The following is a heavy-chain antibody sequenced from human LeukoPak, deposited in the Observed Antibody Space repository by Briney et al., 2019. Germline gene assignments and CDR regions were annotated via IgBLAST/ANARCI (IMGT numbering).Heavy chain of an antibody. Sequence: GGSLRLSCAASGFTFSTYSMNWVRQAPGKGLEWVSSITSTSSYIYYADSLKGRFTISRDNAKNSLYLQMNSLRDEDTAVYYCAREEMNYDFWSGSKTPFDYWGQGTLVTVSS. CDR3: AREEMNYDFWSGSKTPFDY. V-gene: IGHV3-21*01. CDR2: ITSTSSYI. CDR1: GFTFSTYS. D-gene: IGHD3-3*01. J-gene: IGHJ4*02.